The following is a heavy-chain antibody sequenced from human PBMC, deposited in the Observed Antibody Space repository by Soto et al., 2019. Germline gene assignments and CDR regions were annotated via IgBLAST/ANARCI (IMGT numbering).Heavy chain of an antibody. V-gene: IGHV3-23*01. J-gene: IGHJ4*02. D-gene: IGHD6-19*01. CDR3: AKHDSSGWYRAGYFDY. Sequence: GGSLRLSCAASGFTFSSYAMSWVRQAPGKGLEWVSAISGSGGSTYYADSVKGRFTISRDNSKNTLYLQMNSLRAEDTAVYYCAKHDSSGWYRAGYFDYWGQGTLVTVSS. CDR1: GFTFSSYA. CDR2: ISGSGGST.